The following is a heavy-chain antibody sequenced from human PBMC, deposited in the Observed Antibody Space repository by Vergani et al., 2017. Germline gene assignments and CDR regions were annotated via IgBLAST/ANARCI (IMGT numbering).Heavy chain of an antibody. CDR2: ISSSGSTI. V-gene: IGHV3-11*01. J-gene: IGHJ3*02. D-gene: IGHD2-2*01. CDR3: AGLECVSSIGDSVSTICYADSVMGRFTISRDDAKNSLYLQMNSLRAEDTAVYYCARDVRIAARPGSAFDI. CDR1: GFTFSDYY. Sequence: QVQLVESGGGLVKPGGSLRLSCAASGFTFSDYYMSWIRQAPGKGLEWVSYISSSGSTIYYADSVKGRFNISRDKAKNPLYLQMKSLGDEETDVYHSAGLECVSSIGDSVSTICYADSVMGRFTISRDDAKNSLYLQMNSLRAEDTAVYYCARDVRIAARPGSAFDIWGQGTMVTVSS.